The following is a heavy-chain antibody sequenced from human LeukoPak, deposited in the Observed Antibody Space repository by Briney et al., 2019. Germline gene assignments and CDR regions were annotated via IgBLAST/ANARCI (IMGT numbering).Heavy chain of an antibody. Sequence: SQTLSLTCAISGDSVSSNSAAWNWFRQSPSRGLEWLGRTYYRSKWYNDYAVSVQTRITINPDTSRNQFSLHLNSVTPEDTAVYFCARDRNDDRYNFGWFDPWGQGTLVTVSS. CDR2: TYYRSKWYN. D-gene: IGHD1-1*01. CDR3: ARDRNDDRYNFGWFDP. CDR1: GDSVSSNSAA. V-gene: IGHV6-1*01. J-gene: IGHJ5*02.